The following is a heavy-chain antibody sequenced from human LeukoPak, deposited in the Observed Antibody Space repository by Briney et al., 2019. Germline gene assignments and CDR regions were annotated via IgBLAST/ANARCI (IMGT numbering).Heavy chain of an antibody. CDR1: GFTFSSYG. CDR2: IWYDGSNK. V-gene: IGHV3-33*01. CDR3: ARDESYYFDY. Sequence: PGGSLRLSCAASGFTFSSYGMHWVRQVPGKGLEWVAVIWYDGSNKYYADSVKGRFTISRDNSKNTLYLQMNSLRAEDTAVYYCARDESYYFDYWGQGTLVTVSS. J-gene: IGHJ4*02.